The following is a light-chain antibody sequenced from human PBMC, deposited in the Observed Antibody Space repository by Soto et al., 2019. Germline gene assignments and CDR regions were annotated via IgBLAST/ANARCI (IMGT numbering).Light chain of an antibody. CDR3: QAWASTTGV. CDR1: VLGDKY. V-gene: IGLV3-1*01. Sequence: SSELTQPPSLSVSPGQTASIACSGDVLGDKYASWYQQKPGQSPVLVIYHDSRRPSGIPERFSGSKSGNTATLTISGAQAMDEADYYCQAWASTTGVFGTGTKLTVL. J-gene: IGLJ1*01. CDR2: HDS.